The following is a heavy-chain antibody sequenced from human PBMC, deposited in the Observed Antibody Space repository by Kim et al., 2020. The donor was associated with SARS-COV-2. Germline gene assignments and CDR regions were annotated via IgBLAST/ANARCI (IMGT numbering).Heavy chain of an antibody. Sequence: TNYAQKFKSRVTMTRDTSISTAYMELSSLRSDDTAVYYCARETQQLGFDYWGQGTLVTVSS. CDR3: ARETQQLGFDY. V-gene: IGHV1-2*02. CDR2: T. D-gene: IGHD6-13*01. J-gene: IGHJ4*02.